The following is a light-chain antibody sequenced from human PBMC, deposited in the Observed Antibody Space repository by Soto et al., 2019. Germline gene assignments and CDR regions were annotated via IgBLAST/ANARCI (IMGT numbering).Light chain of an antibody. CDR1: SSDVGGYNY. V-gene: IGLV2-14*01. J-gene: IGLJ2*01. Sequence: QSALTRPASVSGSPGQSITISCTGTSSDVGGYNYVSWYQQHPGKAPKLMIYDVSNRPSGVSNRFSGSKSGNTASLTISGLQPEDEADYYCSSYTSSSTLVVFGGGTKVTVL. CDR2: DVS. CDR3: SSYTSSSTLVV.